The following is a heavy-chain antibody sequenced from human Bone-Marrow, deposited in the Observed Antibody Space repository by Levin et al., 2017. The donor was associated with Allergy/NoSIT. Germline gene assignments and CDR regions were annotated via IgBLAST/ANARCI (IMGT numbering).Heavy chain of an antibody. D-gene: IGHD6-19*01. V-gene: IGHV6-1*01. CDR1: GDSVSSNSVA. CDR3: VRAGEDDSGWYYFDK. J-gene: IGHJ4*02. CDR2: TYFRSKWYS. Sequence: SQTLSLTCAISGDSVSSNSVAWNWIRRSPSRGLEWLGRTYFRSKWYSDYAVSMEGRISIDSDTSKNQFSLHLNSVTPEDTAVYYCVRAGEDDSGWYYFDKWGQGTLVTVSS.